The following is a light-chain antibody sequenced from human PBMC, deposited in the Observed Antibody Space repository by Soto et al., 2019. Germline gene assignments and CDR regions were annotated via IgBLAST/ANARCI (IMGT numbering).Light chain of an antibody. J-gene: IGLJ2*01. CDR3: AAWDDSLNGPV. Sequence: QSVLTQPPSASGTPGQRVTISCSGSSSNIGSHPVNWYQQLPGTAPKLLTYNNNQRPSGVPDRFSGSKSGTSASLAISGLQSEDEADYYCAAWDDSLNGPVFGGGTKLTVL. V-gene: IGLV1-44*01. CDR1: SSNIGSHP. CDR2: NNN.